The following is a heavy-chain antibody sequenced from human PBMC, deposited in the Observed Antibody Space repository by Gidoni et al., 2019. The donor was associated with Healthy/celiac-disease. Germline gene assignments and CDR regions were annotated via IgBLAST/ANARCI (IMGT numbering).Heavy chain of an antibody. J-gene: IGHJ4*02. D-gene: IGHD4-17*01. CDR1: GGSISSYY. V-gene: IGHV4-59*01. Sequence: QVQLQESGPGLVKPSETLSLTCTVSGGSISSYYWSWIRQPPGKGLEWIGYIYYSGSTNYNPPLKSRVTISVDTSKNQFSLKLSSVTAADTAVYYCARERLRDYGGHFDYWGQGTLVTVSS. CDR3: ARERLRDYGGHFDY. CDR2: IYYSGST.